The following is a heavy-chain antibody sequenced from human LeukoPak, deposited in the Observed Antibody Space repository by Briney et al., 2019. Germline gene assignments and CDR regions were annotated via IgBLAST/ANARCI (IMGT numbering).Heavy chain of an antibody. V-gene: IGHV3-53*04. CDR3: ARDLRYGAKGEDGMDV. Sequence: PGGSLRLSCAAYGFTVSSNYMSWVRQAPGKGLEWVSVIYSGGSTYYADSVKGRFTISRHNSKNTLYLQMNSLRAEDTAVYYCARDLRYGAKGEDGMDVWGQGTTVTVSS. D-gene: IGHD3-16*01. CDR2: IYSGGST. CDR1: GFTVSSNY. J-gene: IGHJ6*02.